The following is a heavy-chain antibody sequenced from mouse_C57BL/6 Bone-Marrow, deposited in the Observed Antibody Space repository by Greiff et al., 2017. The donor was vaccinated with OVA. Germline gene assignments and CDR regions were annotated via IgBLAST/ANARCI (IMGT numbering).Heavy chain of an antibody. V-gene: IGHV5-16*01. J-gene: IGHJ2*01. CDR3: ARVIYYYYFDY. CDR2: INYDGSST. CDR1: GFTFSDYY. Sequence: EVQRVESEGGLVQPGSSMKLSCTASGFTFSDYYMAWVRQVPEKGLEWVANINYDGSSTYYLDSLKSRFIISRDNAKNILYLQMSSLKSEDTATYYCARVIYYYYFDYWGQGTTLTVSS. D-gene: IGHD1-1*01.